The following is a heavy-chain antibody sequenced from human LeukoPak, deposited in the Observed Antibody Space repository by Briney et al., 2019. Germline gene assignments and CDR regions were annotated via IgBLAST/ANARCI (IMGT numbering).Heavy chain of an antibody. V-gene: IGHV4-39*01. CDR3: ARLVTSITMIVVVRRGAFDI. CDR2: IYYSGST. CDR1: GGSISSSSYY. D-gene: IGHD3-22*01. Sequence: PSETLSLTCTVSGGSISSSSYYWGWLRQPPGKGLEWIGSIYYSGSTYYNPSLKSRLTISVDTSKNQFSLKLSSVTAADTAVYYCARLVTSITMIVVVRRGAFDIWGQGTMVTVSS. J-gene: IGHJ3*02.